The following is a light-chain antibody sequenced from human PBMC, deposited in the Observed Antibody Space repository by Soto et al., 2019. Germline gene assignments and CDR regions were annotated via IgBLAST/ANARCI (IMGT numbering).Light chain of an antibody. J-gene: IGKJ4*01. CDR1: QTVYNN. CDR3: QQYTAWPLT. V-gene: IGKV3-15*01. CDR2: FAS. Sequence: IVMTQSPATLSVSPGEKATLSCRASQTVYNNLAWYQQKPGQAPRLLVYFASTRATGIPARFSGSGSGTAFSLTISSLQSEDFALYYCQQYTAWPLTFGGGTKVETK.